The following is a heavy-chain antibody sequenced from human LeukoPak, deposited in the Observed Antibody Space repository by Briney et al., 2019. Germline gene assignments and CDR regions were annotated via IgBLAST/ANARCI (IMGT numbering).Heavy chain of an antibody. CDR2: IYTSGST. CDR1: GGSISSYY. J-gene: IGHJ3*02. D-gene: IGHD3-10*01. Sequence: PSETLSLTCTVSGGSISSYYWSWIRQPAGKGLEWIGRIYTSGSTNYNPSLKSRVTMSVDTSKNQFSLKLSSVTAADTAVYYCARVKNTYYYGSGSPPGAFDTWGQGTMVTVSS. V-gene: IGHV4-4*07. CDR3: ARVKNTYYYGSGSPPGAFDT.